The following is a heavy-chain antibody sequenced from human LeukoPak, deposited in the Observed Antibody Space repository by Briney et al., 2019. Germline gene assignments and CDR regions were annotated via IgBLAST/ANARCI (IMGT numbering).Heavy chain of an antibody. CDR2: INTNTGNP. D-gene: IGHD5-18*01. CDR1: GYTFTGYY. J-gene: IGHJ4*02. CDR3: AREVAIGGAAMGGLLH. V-gene: IGHV7-4-1*02. Sequence: VASVKVSCKASGYTFTGYYMHWVRQAPGQGLEWMGWINTNTGNPAYAQGFTGRFVFSLDTSVSTAYLQISSLKADDTAVYYCAREVAIGGAAMGGLLHWGQGTLVTVSS.